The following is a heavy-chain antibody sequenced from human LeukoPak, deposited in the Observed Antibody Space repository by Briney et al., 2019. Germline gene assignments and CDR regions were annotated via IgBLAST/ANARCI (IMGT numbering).Heavy chain of an antibody. D-gene: IGHD3-10*01. Sequence: ASVKVSCKASGYTFTSYGISWVRQAPGQGLEWMGWISAYNGNTNYAQKLQGRVTMTTDTSTSTAYMELRSLRSDDTAVYYCARFVAGRIWFGEVQGPAYFDYWGQGTLVTVSS. CDR3: ARFVAGRIWFGEVQGPAYFDY. V-gene: IGHV1-18*01. J-gene: IGHJ4*02. CDR1: GYTFTSYG. CDR2: ISAYNGNT.